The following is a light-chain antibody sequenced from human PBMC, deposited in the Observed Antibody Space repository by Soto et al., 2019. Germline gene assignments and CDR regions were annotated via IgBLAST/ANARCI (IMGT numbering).Light chain of an antibody. J-gene: IGKJ2*01. CDR2: GVF. CDR1: QSVRSNY. Sequence: ETVLTQSPGTVSLSPGERATLSCTTSQSVRSNYLAWYQQKPGQAPRLLVYGVFNRATDIPDRFSGSGSGTDFTLTISELEPEDSAVYYCQHYDGSPRTFGKGTKLEI. V-gene: IGKV3-20*01. CDR3: QHYDGSPRT.